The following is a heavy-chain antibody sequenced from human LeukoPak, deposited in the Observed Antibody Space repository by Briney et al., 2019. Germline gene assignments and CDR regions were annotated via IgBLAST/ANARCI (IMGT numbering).Heavy chain of an antibody. CDR1: GYTFTTYY. CDR3: AREFGGFDP. CDR2: INPSGGSA. J-gene: IGHJ5*02. D-gene: IGHD3-16*01. V-gene: IGHV1-46*01. Sequence: ASVKVSCKESGYTFTTYYMHWVRQAPGQGLEWMGIINPSGGSATYAQKFQGRVTMTRDTSTTTVYMELSSLRSEDTAVYYCAREFGGFDPWGRGTLVTVSS.